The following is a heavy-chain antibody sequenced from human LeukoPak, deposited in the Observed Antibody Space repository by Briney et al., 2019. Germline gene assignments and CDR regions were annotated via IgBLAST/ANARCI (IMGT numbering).Heavy chain of an antibody. CDR3: ARGGPSSSWFVDY. J-gene: IGHJ4*02. D-gene: IGHD6-13*01. V-gene: IGHV3-9*01. CDR1: GFTFDDYA. Sequence: TGGSLRLSCAASGFTFDDYAMHWVREAPGKGLGWVSGISWNSGSIGYADSVKGRFTISRDNAKNSLYLQMNSLRAEDTAVYYCARGGPSSSWFVDYWGQGTLVTVSS. CDR2: ISWNSGSI.